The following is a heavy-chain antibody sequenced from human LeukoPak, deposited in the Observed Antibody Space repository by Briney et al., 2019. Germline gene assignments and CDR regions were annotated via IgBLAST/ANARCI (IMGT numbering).Heavy chain of an antibody. J-gene: IGHJ4*02. V-gene: IGHV3-48*02. CDR1: GFIFDSYN. Sequence: GGSLRLSCAASGFIFDSYNMNWVRQAPGKGLEWVSHISSSSNTIYYADSVKGRFTISRDNAQNSLFLQMNSLRDEDTAVYYCARALSQYYYDSSSAYWGQGTLVTVSS. CDR3: ARALSQYYYDSSSAY. D-gene: IGHD3-22*01. CDR2: ISSSSNTI.